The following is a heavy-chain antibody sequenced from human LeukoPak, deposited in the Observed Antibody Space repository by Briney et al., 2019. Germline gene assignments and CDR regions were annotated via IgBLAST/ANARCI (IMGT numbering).Heavy chain of an antibody. CDR1: GFTFSSYG. Sequence: LPGRSLRLSCAASGFTFSSYGMHWVRQAPGEGLEWVAVIWYDGSNKYYADSVKGRFTISRDNSKNTLYLQMNSLRAEDTAVYYCARDFRVGARAFDYWGQGTLVTVSS. D-gene: IGHD1-26*01. CDR3: ARDFRVGARAFDY. J-gene: IGHJ4*02. V-gene: IGHV3-33*01. CDR2: IWYDGSNK.